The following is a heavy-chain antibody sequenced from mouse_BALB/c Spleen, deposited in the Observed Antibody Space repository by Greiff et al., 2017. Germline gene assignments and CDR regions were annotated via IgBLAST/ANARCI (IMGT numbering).Heavy chain of an antibody. D-gene: IGHD4-1*01. V-gene: IGHV3-2*02. CDR1: GYSITSDYA. CDR3: ARAPNWFFDY. CDR2: ISYSGST. Sequence: EVQLVESGPGLVKPSQSLSLTCTVTGYSITSDYAWNWIRQFPGNKLEWMGYISYSGSTSYNPSLKSRISITRDTSKNQFFLQLNSVTTEDTATYYCARAPNWFFDYWGQGTTLTVSA. J-gene: IGHJ2*01.